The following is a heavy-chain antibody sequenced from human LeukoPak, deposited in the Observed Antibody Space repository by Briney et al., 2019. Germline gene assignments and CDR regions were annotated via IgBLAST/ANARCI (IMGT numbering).Heavy chain of an antibody. CDR2: ISWNSGSI. CDR3: AKARRVGDAFDI. J-gene: IGHJ3*02. V-gene: IGHV3-9*01. D-gene: IGHD1-26*01. Sequence: GRSLRLSCAASGFTFDDYAMHWVRQAPGKGLEWVSGISWNSGSIGCADSAKGRFTISRDNAKNSLYLQMNSLRAEDTALYYCAKARRVGDAFDIWGQGTMVTVSS. CDR1: GFTFDDYA.